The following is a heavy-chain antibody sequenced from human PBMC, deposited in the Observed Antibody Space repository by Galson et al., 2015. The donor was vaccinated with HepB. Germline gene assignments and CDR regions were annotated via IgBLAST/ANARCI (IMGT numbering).Heavy chain of an antibody. CDR2: IYHSGTS. V-gene: IGHV4-39*01. J-gene: IGHJ3*02. Sequence: ETLSLTCSVSGVSISTTDYYWGWIRQAPGKGLEWIGSIYHSGTSFYNPSLKSRLSMSVDTTKNQFFLNVTSVTASDTALYYCARPDTGGCGDPFHIWGQGTMVSVS. CDR1: GVSISTTDYY. CDR3: ARPDTGGCGDPFHI. D-gene: IGHD1-14*01.